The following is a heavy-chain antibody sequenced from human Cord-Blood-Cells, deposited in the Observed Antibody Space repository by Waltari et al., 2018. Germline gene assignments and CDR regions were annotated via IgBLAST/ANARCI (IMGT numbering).Heavy chain of an antibody. CDR3: ARLRWGWYYFDY. V-gene: IGHV4-39*01. CDR1: GDSISSSRYY. D-gene: IGHD7-27*01. Sequence: QLQLQESGPGLVTPSETLSLTCTVSGDSISSSRYYWGWIRQPPGKGLEWIGSIYYSGSTYYNPSLKSRVTISVDTSKNQFSLKLSSVTAADTAVYYCARLRWGWYYFDYWGQGTLVTVSS. CDR2: IYYSGST. J-gene: IGHJ4*02.